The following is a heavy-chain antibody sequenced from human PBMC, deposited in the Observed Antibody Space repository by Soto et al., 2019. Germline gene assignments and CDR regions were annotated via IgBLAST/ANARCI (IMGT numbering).Heavy chain of an antibody. CDR3: GSVFEY. Sequence: EVEVVESGGGLVQPGESLRLSCAASGFIFTNYWMHWVRQVPGRGLVWVSGITHDGSGIKYADSVKGRFTISRDNAKNTVYLQLNSLRPEDTAVSYCGSVFEYWGRGTLVTVSS. CDR1: GFIFTNYW. V-gene: IGHV3-74*01. J-gene: IGHJ4*01. CDR2: ITHDGSGI.